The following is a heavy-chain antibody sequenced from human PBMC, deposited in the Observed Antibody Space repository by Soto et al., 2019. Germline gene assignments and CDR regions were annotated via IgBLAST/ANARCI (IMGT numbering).Heavy chain of an antibody. D-gene: IGHD5-18*01. V-gene: IGHV3-64D*06. Sequence: GGSLRLSCSASGFTFSSYAMHWVRQAPGKGLEYASAISSNGGSTYYADSVKGRFTISRDNSKNTLYLQMSSLRAEDTAVYYCVKGTGYSYGYFDYWGQGTLVTVSS. CDR3: VKGTGYSYGYFDY. CDR1: GFTFSSYA. J-gene: IGHJ4*02. CDR2: ISSNGGST.